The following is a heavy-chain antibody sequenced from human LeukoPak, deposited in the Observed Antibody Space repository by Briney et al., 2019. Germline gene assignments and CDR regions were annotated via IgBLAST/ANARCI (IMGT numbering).Heavy chain of an antibody. CDR2: IYPGDSDT. V-gene: IGHV5-51*01. CDR3: ARQQDYYDSSGYLAWFDP. CDR1: GYSFTSYW. D-gene: IGHD3-22*01. Sequence: GESLKISCKGSGYSFTSYWIGWVRQMPGKGLEWMGIIYPGDSDTRYSPSFQGQVTISADKSISTAYLQWSSLKASDTAMYYCARQQDYYDSSGYLAWFDPWGQGTLVTVSS. J-gene: IGHJ5*02.